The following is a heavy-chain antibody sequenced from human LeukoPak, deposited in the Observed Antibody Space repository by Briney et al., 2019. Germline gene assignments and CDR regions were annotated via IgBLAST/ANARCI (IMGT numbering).Heavy chain of an antibody. CDR1: GGSICSYY. V-gene: IGHV4-4*09. D-gene: IGHD3-22*01. Sequence: SETLSLTCTVSGGSICSYYWSWLRQPPGKGLEWIGYIYTSGSTNYNPSLKSRVTISVDTSKNQFSLKLSSVTAADTAVYYCARSGFYYYDSSGLYAFDIWGQGTMVTVSS. CDR2: IYTSGST. CDR3: ARSGFYYYDSSGLYAFDI. J-gene: IGHJ3*02.